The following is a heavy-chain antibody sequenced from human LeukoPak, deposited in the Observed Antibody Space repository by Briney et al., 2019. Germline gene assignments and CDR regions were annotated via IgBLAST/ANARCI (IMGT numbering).Heavy chain of an antibody. J-gene: IGHJ6*03. Sequence: GVSLRLSGAASGFTCSSIFMSWVRPAPGVGREGMADISYDGSNRYYADSVKGRFTISRDNSKNTLYLQMNSLRAEDTAVYYCAKVAARLNYYYYYMDVWGKGTTVTVSS. CDR1: GFTCSSIF. CDR3: AKVAARLNYYYYYMDV. D-gene: IGHD6-6*01. V-gene: IGHV3-30*18. CDR2: ISYDGSNR.